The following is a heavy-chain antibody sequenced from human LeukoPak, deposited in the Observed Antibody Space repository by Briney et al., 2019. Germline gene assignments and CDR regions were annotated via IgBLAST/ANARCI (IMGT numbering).Heavy chain of an antibody. J-gene: IGHJ3*02. V-gene: IGHV1-8*01. Sequence: GASVKVSCKASGYTFTSYDINWVRQATGQGLEWMGWMNPNSGNTGYAQKFQGRVTMTRNTSISTAYMELSSLRSEDTAVYYCARGLRHYYDSSGYYPDAFDIWGQGTMVTASS. CDR2: MNPNSGNT. CDR3: ARGLRHYYDSSGYYPDAFDI. D-gene: IGHD3-22*01. CDR1: GYTFTSYD.